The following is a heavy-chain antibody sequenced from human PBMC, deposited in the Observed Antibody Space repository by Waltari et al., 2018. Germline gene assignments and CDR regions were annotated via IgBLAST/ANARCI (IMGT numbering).Heavy chain of an antibody. CDR2: IYYSGST. V-gene: IGHV4-39*07. J-gene: IGHJ3*02. Sequence: QLQLQESGPGLVKPSETLSLTCTVSGGSISSSSSSWGCIRQPPGKGLEWIGSIYYSGSTYYNPSLKSRVTISVDTSKNQFSLKLSSVTAADTAVYYCARGPGPFDIWGQGTMVTVSS. CDR1: GGSISSSSSS. CDR3: ARGPGPFDI.